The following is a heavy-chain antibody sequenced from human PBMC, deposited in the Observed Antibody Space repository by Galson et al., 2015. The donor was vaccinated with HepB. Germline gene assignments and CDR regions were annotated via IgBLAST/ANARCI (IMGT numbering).Heavy chain of an antibody. CDR2: TYYLGTA. Sequence: SETLSLTCTVSDESISSSLYYWGWIRQPPGKELQWIGSTYYLGTAYYNPSLESRVTMSIDTSKKQFSVRLGSVTAADTAVYYCARGRGLVAARQEFDSWGQGHLVTVSS. CDR1: DESISSSLYY. D-gene: IGHD6-6*01. V-gene: IGHV4-39*07. CDR3: ARGRGLVAARQEFDS. J-gene: IGHJ4*02.